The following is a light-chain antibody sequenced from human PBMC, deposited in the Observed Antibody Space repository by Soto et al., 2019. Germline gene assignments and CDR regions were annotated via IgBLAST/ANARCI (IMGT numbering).Light chain of an antibody. V-gene: IGKV4-1*01. CDR2: WAS. CDR1: QSVLYSSNNKNH. CDR3: QQYYSIPLT. Sequence: DIVMTQSPDSLAVSLGERATINCKSSQSVLYSSNNKNHLAWYQQKPGQPPKLLIYWASTRDSGVPDRFSGSGSGTDFTLTISSLQAEDVAVYYCQQYYSIPLTFGGGTKVEMK. J-gene: IGKJ4*01.